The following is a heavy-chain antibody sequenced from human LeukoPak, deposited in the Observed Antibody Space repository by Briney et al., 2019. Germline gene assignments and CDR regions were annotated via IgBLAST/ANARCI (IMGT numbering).Heavy chain of an antibody. CDR1: GFAFSTYW. CDR2: INPEGAST. CDR3: ARGTAITAGIDF. V-gene: IGHV3-74*01. D-gene: IGHD6-19*01. Sequence: PGGSLRLSCTASGFAFSTYWMFWVRQAPGKGLVWVSQINPEGASTTYGDPAKGRFTASRDNAKNALHLQMNSLRVDDAAVYHCARGTAITAGIDFWGQGTLVTVSS. J-gene: IGHJ4*02.